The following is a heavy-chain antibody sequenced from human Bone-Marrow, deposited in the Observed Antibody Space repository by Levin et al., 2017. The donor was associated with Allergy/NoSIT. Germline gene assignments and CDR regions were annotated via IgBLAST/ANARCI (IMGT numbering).Heavy chain of an antibody. J-gene: IGHJ4*02. Sequence: SQTLSLTCAVSGDSVSTSSATWNWIRQSPSRGLEWLGRAYYKSEWNTDYAMSVKSRITITPDTSKNQFSLHLDSVSPDDTGVYFCARERGEDSTAWYETFDYWGQGALLTVSS. CDR1: GDSVSTSSAT. CDR2: AYYKSEWNT. D-gene: IGHD3-16*01. V-gene: IGHV6-1*01. CDR3: ARERGEDSTAWYETFDY.